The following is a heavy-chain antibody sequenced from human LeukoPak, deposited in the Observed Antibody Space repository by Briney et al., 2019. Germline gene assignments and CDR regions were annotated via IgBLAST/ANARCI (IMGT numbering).Heavy chain of an antibody. J-gene: IGHJ4*02. CDR1: GGSIGSSSYY. D-gene: IGHD6-19*01. CDR3: ARHSSIRSPFVY. V-gene: IGHV4-39*01. CDR2: IYYSGST. Sequence: SETLSLTCTVSGGSIGSSSYYWGWIRQPPGKGLEWIGTIYYSGSTYYNPSLKSRVTISVDTPKNQLSLKLSSVTAADTAVYYCARHSSIRSPFVYWGQGTRVTVSS.